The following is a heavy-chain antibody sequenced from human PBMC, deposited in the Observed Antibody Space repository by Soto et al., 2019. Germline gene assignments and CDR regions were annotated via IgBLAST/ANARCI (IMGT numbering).Heavy chain of an antibody. J-gene: IGHJ5*02. CDR2: IYYSGST. Sequence: SETLSLTCTVSGGSISSYYWSWIRQPPGKGLEWIGYIYYSGSTNYNPSLKSRVTISVDTSKNQFSLKLSSVTAADTAVYYCARDSGTYYGSGSYSRNWFDPWGQGTLVTVS. CDR1: GGSISSYY. CDR3: ARDSGTYYGSGSYSRNWFDP. V-gene: IGHV4-59*01. D-gene: IGHD3-10*01.